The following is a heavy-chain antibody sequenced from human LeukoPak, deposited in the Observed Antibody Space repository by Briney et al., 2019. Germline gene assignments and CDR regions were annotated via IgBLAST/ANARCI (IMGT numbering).Heavy chain of an antibody. CDR3: TTYRLDDAFDM. V-gene: IGHV3-15*01. Sequence: GGSLRLSCAASGLSFRNAWMNWVRQAPGKGLEWVGRIKSKTDGGTTDYAALVKGRFTISRDDSKNTQYLQMNSLNTEDTAIYYCTTYRLDDAFDMWSQGTMVTVSS. J-gene: IGHJ3*02. CDR1: GLSFRNAW. CDR2: IKSKTDGGTT.